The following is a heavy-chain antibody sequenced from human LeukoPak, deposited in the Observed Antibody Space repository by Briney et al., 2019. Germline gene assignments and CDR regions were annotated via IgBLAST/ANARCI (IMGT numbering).Heavy chain of an antibody. J-gene: IGHJ5*02. D-gene: IGHD6-6*01. CDR2: INPSGGST. Sequence: ASVKVSCKASGYTFTGYYMHWVRQAPGQGLEWMGIINPSGGSTSYAQKFQGRVTMTRDMSTSTVYMELSSLRSEDTAVYYCARELGGEYSNVGRNWFDPWGQGTLVTVSS. V-gene: IGHV1-46*01. CDR3: ARELGGEYSNVGRNWFDP. CDR1: GYTFTGYY.